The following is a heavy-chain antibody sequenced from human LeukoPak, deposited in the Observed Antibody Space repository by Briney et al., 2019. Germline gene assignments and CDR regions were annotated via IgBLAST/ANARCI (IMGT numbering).Heavy chain of an antibody. D-gene: IGHD1-26*01. CDR1: GDSVSSNSAA. CDR3: ARSHSYSFDY. V-gene: IGHV6-1*01. Sequence: SQTLSLTCAISGDSVSSNSAAWHWIRQSPSRGLEWLGKTYYRSKWYSDYAVSVKTRISINPDTSKSQFSLQLNSVTPEDTAVYYCARSHSYSFDYWGQGTLVTVPS. J-gene: IGHJ4*02. CDR2: TYYRSKWYS.